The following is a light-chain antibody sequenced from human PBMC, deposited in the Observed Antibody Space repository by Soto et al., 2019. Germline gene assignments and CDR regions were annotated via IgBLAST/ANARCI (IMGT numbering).Light chain of an antibody. CDR1: QSVSSNS. CDR3: QHYGGSPPT. V-gene: IGKV3-20*01. J-gene: IGKJ1*01. CDR2: GTS. Sequence: EIVLTQSPGTLSLSPGESATLSCRASQSVSSNSLAWYRRNPGQPPSLLIYGTSTRATGIPRRFSGSGSGTDFTLTITRLEPEDFAVYYCQHYGGSPPTFGQGTKVEVK.